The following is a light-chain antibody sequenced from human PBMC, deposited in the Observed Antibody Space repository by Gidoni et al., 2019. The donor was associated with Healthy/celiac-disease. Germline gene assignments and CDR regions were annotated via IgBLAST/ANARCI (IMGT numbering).Light chain of an antibody. CDR1: QSVSSY. Sequence: EIVLTQSPATLSLSPGERATLSCRASQSVSSYLAWYQQKPGQAPRLLIYDASNRATGIPARFSGSGSGTDFTLTISSLEPEEFAVYYCQQRSNWPLFTFXPXTKVDIK. CDR3: QQRSNWPLFT. J-gene: IGKJ3*01. V-gene: IGKV3-11*01. CDR2: DAS.